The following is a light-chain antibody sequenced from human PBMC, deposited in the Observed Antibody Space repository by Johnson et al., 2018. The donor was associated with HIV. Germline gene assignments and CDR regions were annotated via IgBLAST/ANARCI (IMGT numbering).Light chain of an antibody. CDR3: GTWDSSLSVGYV. Sequence: QSVLTQPPSVSAAPGQKVTISCSGSSSNIGNNYVSWYQQLPGTAPKLLIYENNKRPSEIPDRFSGSKSGTSATLAITGLQTGDEAEYYCGTWDSSLSVGYVFGTGTKVTVL. CDR1: SSNIGNNY. CDR2: ENN. V-gene: IGLV1-51*02. J-gene: IGLJ1*01.